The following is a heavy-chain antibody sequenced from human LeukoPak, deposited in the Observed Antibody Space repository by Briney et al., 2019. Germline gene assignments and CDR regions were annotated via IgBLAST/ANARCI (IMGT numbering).Heavy chain of an antibody. CDR3: ARDTFRIVGATTPPYNWFDP. CDR1: GYTFTSYA. Sequence: ASVKVSCKASGYTFTSYAMNWVRQAPGQGLEWMGWINTNTGNPTYAQGFTGRFVFSLDTSVSTAYLQISSLKAEDTAVYYCARDTFRIVGATTPPYNWFDPWGQGTLVTVSS. J-gene: IGHJ5*02. V-gene: IGHV7-4-1*02. D-gene: IGHD1-26*01. CDR2: INTNTGNP.